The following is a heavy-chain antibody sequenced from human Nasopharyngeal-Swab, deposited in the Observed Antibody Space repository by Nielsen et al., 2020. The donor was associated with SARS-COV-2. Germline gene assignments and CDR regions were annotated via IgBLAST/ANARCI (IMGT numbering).Heavy chain of an antibody. CDR2: INAGNGDT. Sequence: ASVKVSCKASGYTFTTHSIHWVRQAPGQSLEWVGWINAGNGDTGYSQNFQGRATITRDTSASTAYLELSSLRSEDTAVYCCARVASDIWYDKNLLWWGQGTLVTVSS. D-gene: IGHD1-1*01. J-gene: IGHJ4*02. V-gene: IGHV1-3*01. CDR3: ARVASDIWYDKNLLW. CDR1: GYTFTTHS.